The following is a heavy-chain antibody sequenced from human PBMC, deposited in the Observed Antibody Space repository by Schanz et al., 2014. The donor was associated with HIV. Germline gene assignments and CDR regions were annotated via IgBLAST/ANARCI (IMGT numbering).Heavy chain of an antibody. CDR2: MNPNSGNT. D-gene: IGHD6-13*01. J-gene: IGHJ6*02. CDR3: ASDLSVYSSSSSV. Sequence: QVRLIQSGSELKKPGSSVKVSCKASGYTFTIYDINWVRQATGQGLEWMGWMNPNSGNTGYAEKFQGRLTMTRNTSISTAYMDLRSLRSDDTAMYYCASDLSVYSSSSSVWGQGTTVTVSS. V-gene: IGHV1-8*01. CDR1: GYTFTIYD.